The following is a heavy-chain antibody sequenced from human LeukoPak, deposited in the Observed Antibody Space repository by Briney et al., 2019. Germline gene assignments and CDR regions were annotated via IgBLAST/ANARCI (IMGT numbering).Heavy chain of an antibody. V-gene: IGHV4-59*01. CDR1: GGPISSYY. CDR3: ASCAPLEYFHH. J-gene: IGHJ1*01. Sequence: PAETLSLTCTVSGGPISSYYWSWIRQPPGKGLEWIGYIYDTGSTNYNPSLKSRVTISVDTSNNQFSLKVRSVTAADTAVYYCASCAPLEYFHHWGQGTLVTVSA. CDR2: IYDTGST.